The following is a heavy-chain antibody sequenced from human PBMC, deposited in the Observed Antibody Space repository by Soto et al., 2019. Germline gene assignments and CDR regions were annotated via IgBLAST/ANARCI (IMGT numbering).Heavy chain of an antibody. D-gene: IGHD6-19*01. J-gene: IGHJ4*02. CDR3: ARATRDSSGFDY. Sequence: GGSLRLSCAASGFTFSSYSMNWVRQAPGKGLEWVSSISSSSSYIYYADSVKGRFTISRDNAKNSLYLQMNSLRAEDTAVYYCARATRDSSGFDYWGQGTLVTVSS. CDR2: ISSSSSYI. CDR1: GFTFSSYS. V-gene: IGHV3-21*01.